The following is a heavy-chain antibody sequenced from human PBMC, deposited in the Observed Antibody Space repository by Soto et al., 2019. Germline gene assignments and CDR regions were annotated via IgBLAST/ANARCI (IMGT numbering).Heavy chain of an antibody. J-gene: IGHJ4*02. V-gene: IGHV1-3*01. D-gene: IGHD2-2*01. CDR3: ARDEEDIVVVPAAMPLVY. Sequence: ASVKVSCKAPGYTFTSYAMHWVRQAPGQRLEWMGWINAGNGNTKYSQKFQGRVTMTRDTSTSTVYMELSSLRSEDTAVYYCARDEEDIVVVPAAMPLVYWGQGTLVTVSS. CDR1: GYTFTSYA. CDR2: INAGNGNT.